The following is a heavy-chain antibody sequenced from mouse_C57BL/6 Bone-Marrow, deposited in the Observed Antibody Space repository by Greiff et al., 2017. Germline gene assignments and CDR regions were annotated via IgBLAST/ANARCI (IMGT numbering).Heavy chain of an antibody. J-gene: IGHJ3*01. CDR2: INPNNGGT. V-gene: IGHV1-26*01. CDR3: ARAGDYDRDWFAY. D-gene: IGHD2-4*01. CDR1: GYTFTDYY. Sequence: VQLQQSGPELVKPGASVKISCKASGYTFTDYYMNWVKQSHGKSLEWIGDINPNNGGTSYNQKFKGKATLTVDKSSSTAYMELRSLTSEDSAVYICARAGDYDRDWFAYWRQGTLVTVSA.